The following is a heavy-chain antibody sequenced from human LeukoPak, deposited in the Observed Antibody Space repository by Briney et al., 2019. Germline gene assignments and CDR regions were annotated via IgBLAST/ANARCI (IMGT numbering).Heavy chain of an antibody. CDR1: GYNFTRYG. V-gene: IGHV1-18*01. CDR2: ISAYSGNT. Sequence: ASVTVSCKTSGYNFTRYGVTWVRQAPGQGLEWMAWISAYSGNTDYTQKFQGRVTVTTDTSRSTAYMEVRGLRSDDTAVYYCARTSQAAGNGPNWFGPWGQGTLVSVSS. D-gene: IGHD6-13*01. CDR3: ARTSQAAGNGPNWFGP. J-gene: IGHJ5*02.